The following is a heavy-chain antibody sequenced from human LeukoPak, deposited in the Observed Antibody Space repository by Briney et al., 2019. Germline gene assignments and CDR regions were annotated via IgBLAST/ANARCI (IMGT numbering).Heavy chain of an antibody. CDR3: AKEGTPSKPSDLDH. J-gene: IGHJ4*02. CDR2: IRYDGSDK. CDR1: VFIFTDYG. V-gene: IGHV3-30*02. Sequence: PGGSLRLSCAASVFIFTDYGMHWVRQAPGKGLEWLTFIRYDGSDKYYADSVKGRFTISRDNSKNTLYLQMNGLTSEDTAVYYCAKEGTPSKPSDLDHWGQGILVTVSS. D-gene: IGHD1/OR15-1a*01.